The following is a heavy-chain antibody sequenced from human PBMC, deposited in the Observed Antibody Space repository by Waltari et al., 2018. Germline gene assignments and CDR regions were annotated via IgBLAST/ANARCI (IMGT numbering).Heavy chain of an antibody. J-gene: IGHJ4*02. V-gene: IGHV3-49*04. CDR3: TRDSNTYFDILTVLDY. CDR2: NRGKTCGETT. CDR1: GFRFDQYA. Sequence: EVKLVESGGKLVQPGRSLRLSCTASGFRFDQYAMTWVRQAPGKGLEWVGFNRGKTCGETTGLAVSVKGRFTISRDDSQSIAYLQMNSLKTEDTAVYFCTRDSNTYFDILTVLDYWGQGTLVSVSS. D-gene: IGHD3-9*01.